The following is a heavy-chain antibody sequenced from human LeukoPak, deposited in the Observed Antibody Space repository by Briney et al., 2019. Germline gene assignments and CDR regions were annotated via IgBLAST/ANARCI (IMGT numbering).Heavy chain of an antibody. CDR3: AKPDIPYYYDSSGPDY. J-gene: IGHJ4*02. CDR1: GFTFSSYG. D-gene: IGHD3-22*01. V-gene: IGHV3-30*02. CDR2: IRYDGSNK. Sequence: GGSLRLSCAASGFTFSSYGMHWVRQAPGKGLEWVAFIRYDGSNKYYADSVKGRFTISRDNSKNTLCLQMNSLRAEDTAVYYCAKPDIPYYYDSSGPDYWGQGTLVTVSS.